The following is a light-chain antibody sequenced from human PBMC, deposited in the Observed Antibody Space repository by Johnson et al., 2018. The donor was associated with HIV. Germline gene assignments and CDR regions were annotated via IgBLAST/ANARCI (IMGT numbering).Light chain of an antibody. CDR3: GTWDSSLSAYV. CDR2: SNN. CDR1: SSNIGNNY. Sequence: QSVLTQPPSVSAAPGQKVTISCSGSSSNIGNNYVSWYQQLPLTAPKLLIYSNNQRPSGIPDRFSGSKSGTSATLGITGLQTENEADYYCGTWDSSLSAYVFGIGTKVTVL. V-gene: IGLV1-51*02. J-gene: IGLJ1*01.